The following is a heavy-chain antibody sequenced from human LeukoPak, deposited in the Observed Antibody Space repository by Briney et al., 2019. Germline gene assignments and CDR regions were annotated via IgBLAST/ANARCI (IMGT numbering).Heavy chain of an antibody. CDR3: AKDWGYCSS. CDR1: GFTFDDYA. V-gene: IGHV3-9*01. J-gene: IGHJ4*02. Sequence: PGGSLRLSCAASGFTFDDYAMHWVRQAPGKGLEWVSGISWNSGSIGYAVSVKGRFTISRDNAKNSLYLQMNSLRAEDTAVYYCAKDWGYCSSWGQGTLVTVSS. CDR2: ISWNSGSI. D-gene: IGHD2-2*01.